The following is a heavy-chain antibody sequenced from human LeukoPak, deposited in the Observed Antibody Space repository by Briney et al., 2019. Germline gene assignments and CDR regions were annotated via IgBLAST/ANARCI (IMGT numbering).Heavy chain of an antibody. D-gene: IGHD3-9*01. J-gene: IGHJ6*02. CDR2: INPNGGST. Sequence: ASVKVSCKASGYTFTSYYIHWVRQAPGQGLEWMGIINPNGGSTSYGQTFQGRVNMNRDTSTNIVYMELSSLRSDDTAVYYCARGTGYFETGMAKYKYYGMDVWGQGTTVTVSS. V-gene: IGHV1-46*01. CDR1: GYTFTSYY. CDR3: ARGTGYFETGMAKYKYYGMDV.